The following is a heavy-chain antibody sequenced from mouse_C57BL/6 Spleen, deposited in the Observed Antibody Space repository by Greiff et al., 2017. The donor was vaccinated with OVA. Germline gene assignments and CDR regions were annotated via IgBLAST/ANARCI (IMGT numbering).Heavy chain of an antibody. J-gene: IGHJ1*03. CDR1: GYSITSGYY. Sequence: ESGPGLVKPSQSLSLTCSVTGYSITSGYYWNWIRQFPGNKLEWMGYISYDGSNNYNPSLKNRISITRDTSKNQFFLKLNSVTTEDTATYYCAREVHYYGSSWYFDVWGTGTTVTVSS. D-gene: IGHD1-1*01. CDR2: ISYDGSN. CDR3: AREVHYYGSSWYFDV. V-gene: IGHV3-6*01.